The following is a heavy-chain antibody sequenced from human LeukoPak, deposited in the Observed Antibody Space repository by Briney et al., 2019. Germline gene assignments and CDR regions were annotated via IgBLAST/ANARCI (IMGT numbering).Heavy chain of an antibody. D-gene: IGHD5-24*01. CDR1: GFTFSSYA. V-gene: IGHV3-30-3*01. CDR2: MSYDGTSE. J-gene: IGHJ4*02. CDR3: VRDRRDGKNLAYHFDF. Sequence: GGSLRLSCAASGFTFSSYAMHWVRQAPGKGLEWVAVMSYDGTSEYYADSVRGRFTISRDHSQNMLHLQMNSLRDEDTALYYCVRDRRDGKNLAYHFDFWGQGPLVTVSS.